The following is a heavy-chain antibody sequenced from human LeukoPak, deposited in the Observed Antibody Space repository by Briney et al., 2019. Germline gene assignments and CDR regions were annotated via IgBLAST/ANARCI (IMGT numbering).Heavy chain of an antibody. D-gene: IGHD2-21*02. Sequence: GGSLRLSCAASGFTFNNYWMHWVRQAPGKGLVWVSRINSDGSSTAYADSVKGRFTISRDNAKHTQYLQMTSLRVEDTAVYYCARGSPLINCGGDCYFDYWGQGMLVTVSS. V-gene: IGHV3-74*01. CDR3: ARGSPLINCGGDCYFDY. CDR2: INSDGSST. J-gene: IGHJ4*02. CDR1: GFTFNNYW.